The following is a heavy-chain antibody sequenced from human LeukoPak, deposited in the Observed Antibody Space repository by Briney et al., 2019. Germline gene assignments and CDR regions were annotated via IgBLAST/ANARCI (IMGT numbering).Heavy chain of an antibody. J-gene: IGHJ6*02. CDR3: SLPTRPSDYGMDV. CDR1: GFTFSSYA. V-gene: IGHV3-23*01. CDR2: ISGSGGST. Sequence: PGGSLRLSCAASGFTFSSYAMSWVRQAPGKGLEWVSAISGSGGSTYYADSGKGRFTISRDNSKTTLYLQMNILRAEHTAFYYGSLPTRPSDYGMDVRGPRTTVTPSS.